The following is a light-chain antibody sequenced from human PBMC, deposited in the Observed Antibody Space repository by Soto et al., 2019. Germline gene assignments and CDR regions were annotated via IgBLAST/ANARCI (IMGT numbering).Light chain of an antibody. J-gene: IGLJ3*02. CDR1: SNDVGRFDY. Sequence: QSALTQPASMSGSPGQSITISCFGSSNDVGRFDYVSWYQHRPGRAPKLIIYDVYYRPSGVSDRFSGSKSGSTASLTISGLQPEDEGVYYCTSYTSTSALGLFGGGTKLTVL. CDR2: DVY. V-gene: IGLV2-14*03. CDR3: TSYTSTSALGL.